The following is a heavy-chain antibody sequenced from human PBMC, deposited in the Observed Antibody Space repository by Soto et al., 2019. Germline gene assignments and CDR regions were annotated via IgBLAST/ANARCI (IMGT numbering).Heavy chain of an antibody. CDR2: INPNGGST. J-gene: IGHJ4*02. D-gene: IGHD6-6*01. CDR1: GYIFTNFY. CDR3: TRGLAPGDY. V-gene: IGHV1-46*03. Sequence: QVQLVQPGAEVKKPGASVKFSCKASGYIFTNFYIHWVRQAPGQGLEWIGIINPNGGSTNYAQNFQGRVTMTRDTSTSTVYMDLSSLRSEDTAVYYCTRGLAPGDYWGQGTLITVSS.